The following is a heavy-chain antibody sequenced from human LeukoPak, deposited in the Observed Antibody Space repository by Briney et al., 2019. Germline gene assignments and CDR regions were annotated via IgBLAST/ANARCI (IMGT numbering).Heavy chain of an antibody. D-gene: IGHD2-15*01. CDR1: GGSISSGSYY. CDR3: ARDKRGGSPYYFDS. CDR2: IYTGGST. J-gene: IGHJ4*02. V-gene: IGHV4-61*02. Sequence: PSQTLSLTCTVSGGSISSGSYYWSWIRQAAGKGEEWIGRIYTGGSTNYNPSLKSRVTISVDTSKNQFSLKLSSVTAADTAVYYCARDKRGGSPYYFDSWGQGTLVTVSS.